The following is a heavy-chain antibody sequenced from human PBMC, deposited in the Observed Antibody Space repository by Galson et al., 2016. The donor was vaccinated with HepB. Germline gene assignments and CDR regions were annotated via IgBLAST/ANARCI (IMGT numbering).Heavy chain of an antibody. Sequence: SVKVSCKASGYTFSNYGISWVRQAPGQGLEWMAWISGYNGKTNYAQALEGRVTMTTDTSTCTAYMERRSLKSDDTAVYYCTGDGPDYGDYSNFDYWGPGTRVNVAS. CDR3: TGDGPDYGDYSNFDY. J-gene: IGHJ4*02. CDR2: ISGYNGKT. D-gene: IGHD4-17*01. V-gene: IGHV1-18*01. CDR1: GYTFSNYG.